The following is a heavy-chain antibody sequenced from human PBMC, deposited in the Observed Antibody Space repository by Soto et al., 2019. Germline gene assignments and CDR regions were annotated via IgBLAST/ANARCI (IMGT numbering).Heavy chain of an antibody. CDR3: ASAPPYYGISGYLEV. D-gene: IGHD3-22*01. J-gene: IGHJ4*02. V-gene: IGHV1-2*02. CDR1: GHYFSGYY. Sequence: QVQLVQSGAEVKKTGASVKVSCEAPGHYFSGYYMYWVRQAPGHGLEWMGWINLNSGGTNYAQKFQGRVTMTRDTSITTGYMALRGLTSDDTAVYYCASAPPYYGISGYLEVWGLGTLVTVSS. CDR2: INLNSGGT.